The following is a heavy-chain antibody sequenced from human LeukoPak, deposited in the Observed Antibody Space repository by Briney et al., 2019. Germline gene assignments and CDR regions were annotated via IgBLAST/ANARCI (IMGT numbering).Heavy chain of an antibody. J-gene: IGHJ4*02. Sequence: GGSLRLSCAASGFTFSSYEMNWVRQAPGKGLEWVSYISSSGSNIYYADSVKGRLTISRDNGKNSLYLQMNSLRAEDTAVYYCARDREAVDTKAWYFDYWGQGTLVTVSS. CDR1: GFTFSSYE. V-gene: IGHV3-48*03. D-gene: IGHD6-19*01. CDR3: ARDREAVDTKAWYFDY. CDR2: ISSSGSNI.